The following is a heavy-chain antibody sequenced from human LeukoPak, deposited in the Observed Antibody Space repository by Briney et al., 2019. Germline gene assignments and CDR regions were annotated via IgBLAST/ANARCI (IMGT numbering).Heavy chain of an antibody. J-gene: IGHJ5*02. CDR3: ARAIPAAIANSCWFDP. Sequence: EASVKVSCKASGYTFTSYGISWVRQAPGQGLEWMGWISAYNGNTNYAQKLQGRVTMTTDTSTSTAYMELRSLRSDDTAVYSCARAIPAAIANSCWFDPWGQGTLVTVSS. V-gene: IGHV1-18*01. CDR1: GYTFTSYG. D-gene: IGHD2-2*01. CDR2: ISAYNGNT.